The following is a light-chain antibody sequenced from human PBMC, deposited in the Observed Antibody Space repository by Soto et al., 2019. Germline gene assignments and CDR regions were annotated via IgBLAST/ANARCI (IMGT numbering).Light chain of an antibody. V-gene: IGKV3-11*01. Sequence: EIVLTQSPATLSLSPGESATLSCRASQSVSSYLAWYQQNTGQAPRILIYDESRRATGLPDRFSGSGSGTDLNLTISRLQSEDFAVYYCQQYDNWPWTFGQGTKVEIK. CDR1: QSVSSY. J-gene: IGKJ1*01. CDR3: QQYDNWPWT. CDR2: DES.